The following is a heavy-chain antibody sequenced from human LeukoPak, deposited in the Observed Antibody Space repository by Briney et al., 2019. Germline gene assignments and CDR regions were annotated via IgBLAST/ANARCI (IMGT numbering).Heavy chain of an antibody. Sequence: GGSLRLSCAASGFTFSSYAMHWVRQAPGKGLEWVAVISYDGSNKYYADSVKGRFTISRDNSKNTLYLQMGSLRAEDMGVYYCARDPITVSVGAFDIWGQGTMVIVSS. J-gene: IGHJ3*02. CDR3: ARDPITVSVGAFDI. V-gene: IGHV3-30*14. CDR1: GFTFSSYA. D-gene: IGHD2-2*01. CDR2: ISYDGSNK.